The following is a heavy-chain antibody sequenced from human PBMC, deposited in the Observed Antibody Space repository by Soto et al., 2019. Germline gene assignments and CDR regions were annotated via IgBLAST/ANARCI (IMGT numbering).Heavy chain of an antibody. J-gene: IGHJ4*02. Sequence: TLSLTCAVSGASLSSYYWSWIRQPPGKGLEWIGYIYYSGSTNHNPSLKSRVTISVDTSKNQISLKLSSVTAADTAVYYCVRFKYGSGIFDYWGQGTLVTVS. D-gene: IGHD3-10*01. V-gene: IGHV4-59*01. CDR1: GASLSSYY. CDR3: VRFKYGSGIFDY. CDR2: IYYSGST.